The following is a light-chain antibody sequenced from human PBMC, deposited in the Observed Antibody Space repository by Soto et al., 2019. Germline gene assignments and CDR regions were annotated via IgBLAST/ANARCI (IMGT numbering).Light chain of an antibody. CDR1: QSINSW. J-gene: IGKJ4*01. V-gene: IGKV1-5*03. Sequence: DIQMTQSPSTLSASVGDRVTITCRASQSINSWLAWYQQKPGKAPKLLLYKASSLESGVPSTFSGSGSGTEFTLTLSSLQPDDFATYYCQQYNSYSPGFTFGGGTKVEIK. CDR3: QQYNSYSPGFT. CDR2: KAS.